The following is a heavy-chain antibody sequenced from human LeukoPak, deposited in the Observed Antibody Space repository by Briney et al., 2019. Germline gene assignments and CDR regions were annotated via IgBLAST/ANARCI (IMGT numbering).Heavy chain of an antibody. CDR3: ARAADYVWGSYRYKYWFDP. V-gene: IGHV4-34*01. CDR2: INHSGST. CDR1: GGSFSGYY. J-gene: IGHJ5*02. D-gene: IGHD3-16*02. Sequence: PSETLSLTCAVYGGSFSGYYWSWIRQPPGKGLEWIGEINHSGSTNYNSSLKSRVTISVDTSKNQFSLKLSSVTAADTAVYYCARAADYVWGSYRYKYWFDPWGQGTLVTVSS.